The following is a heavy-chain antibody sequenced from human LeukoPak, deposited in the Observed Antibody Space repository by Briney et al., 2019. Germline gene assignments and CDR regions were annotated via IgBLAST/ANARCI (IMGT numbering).Heavy chain of an antibody. J-gene: IGHJ5*02. CDR1: GGSISSYY. Sequence: PSETLSLTCTVSGGSISSYYWSWIRQPPGKGLEWIGYIYYSGSTNYNPSLKSRVTISVDTSKNQFSLKLSSVTAADTAVYYCVRRKSGSRNWFDPWGQGTLVTVSS. D-gene: IGHD1-26*01. CDR3: VRRKSGSRNWFDP. CDR2: IYYSGST. V-gene: IGHV4-59*08.